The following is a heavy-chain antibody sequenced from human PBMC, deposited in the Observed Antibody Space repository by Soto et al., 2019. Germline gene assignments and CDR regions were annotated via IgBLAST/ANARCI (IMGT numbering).Heavy chain of an antibody. Sequence: QVQLQESGPGLVKPSQTLSLTCTVPGGSISSGGYHWSWIRQHPGKGLEWIGYIYYSGSTYYNPSLKSRVSISVDTSRNMFPLRLSSVTAADTAVYYCARDPTPWGQGTLVTVSS. CDR1: GGSISSGGYH. V-gene: IGHV4-31*03. J-gene: IGHJ5*02. CDR3: ARDPTP. CDR2: IYYSGST.